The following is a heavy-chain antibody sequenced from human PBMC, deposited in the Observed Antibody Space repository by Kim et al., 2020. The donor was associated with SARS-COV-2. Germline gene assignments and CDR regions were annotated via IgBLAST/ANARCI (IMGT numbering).Heavy chain of an antibody. CDR3: ARDQAGGYYYYGMDV. CDR1: GSTFSSYE. Sequence: GGSLRLSCAASGSTFSSYEMNWVRQAPGKGLEWVSYISSSGSTIYYADSVKGRFTISRDNAKNSLYLQMNSLRAEDTAVYYCARDQAGGYYYYGMDVWGQGTTVTVSS. CDR2: ISSSGSTI. V-gene: IGHV3-48*03. J-gene: IGHJ6*02. D-gene: IGHD3-16*01.